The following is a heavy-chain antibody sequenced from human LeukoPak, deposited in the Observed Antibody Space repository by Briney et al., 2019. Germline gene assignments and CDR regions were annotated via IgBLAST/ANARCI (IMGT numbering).Heavy chain of an antibody. CDR3: ARVGLTVPCGRDCSANYFDY. CDR1: GGSINTYY. Sequence: SETLSLTCTVSGGSINTYYWSWIRQPPGKGLEWIGYIYFSGSTNYNPSLNSRVTISVDTSKNQFSLRLSSVTAADTAVYYCARVGLTVPCGRDCSANYFDYWGQGTLVTVSS. D-gene: IGHD2-21*02. CDR2: IYFSGST. V-gene: IGHV4-59*01. J-gene: IGHJ4*02.